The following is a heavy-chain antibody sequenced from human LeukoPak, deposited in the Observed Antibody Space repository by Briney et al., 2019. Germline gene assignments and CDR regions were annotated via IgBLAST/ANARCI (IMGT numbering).Heavy chain of an antibody. CDR1: GFTFSSYG. Sequence: GGSLRLSCAASGFTFSSYGMSWVRQAPGKGLEWVSAISGSGGSTYYADSVKGRFTISRDNSKNTLYLQMNSLKTEDTAVYYCTTVEAYTWLDDYWGQGTLVTVSS. J-gene: IGHJ4*02. V-gene: IGHV3-23*01. D-gene: IGHD3-22*01. CDR3: TTVEAYTWLDDY. CDR2: ISGSGGST.